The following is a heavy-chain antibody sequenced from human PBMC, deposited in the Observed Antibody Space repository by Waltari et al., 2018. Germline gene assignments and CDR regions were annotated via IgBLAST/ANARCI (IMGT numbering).Heavy chain of an antibody. CDR3: ARPPGGYCSSTSCYTRKYFQH. CDR2: INHIGST. CDR1: GGSFSGYY. Sequence: QVQLQQWGAGLLKPSETLSLTCAVYGGSFSGYYWSWIRQPPGKGLEWIGEINHIGSTNYNPSLKSRVTISVDTSKNQFSLKLSSVTAADTAVYYCARPPGGYCSSTSCYTRKYFQHWGQGTLVTVSS. D-gene: IGHD2-2*02. V-gene: IGHV4-34*01. J-gene: IGHJ1*01.